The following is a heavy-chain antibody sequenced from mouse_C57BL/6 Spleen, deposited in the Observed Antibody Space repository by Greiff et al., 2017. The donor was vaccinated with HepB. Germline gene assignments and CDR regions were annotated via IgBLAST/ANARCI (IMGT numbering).Heavy chain of an antibody. J-gene: IGHJ2*01. CDR3: ARWRGKSSDY. CDR2: IHPNSGST. V-gene: IGHV1-64*01. CDR1: GYTFTSYW. Sequence: QVQLQQPGAELVKPGASVKLSCKASGYTFTSYWMHWVKQRPGQGLEWIGMIHPNSGSTNYNEKFKSKATLTVDKSSSTAYMQLSSLTSEDAAVCYCARWRGKSSDYWGQGTTLTVSS. D-gene: IGHD1-3*01.